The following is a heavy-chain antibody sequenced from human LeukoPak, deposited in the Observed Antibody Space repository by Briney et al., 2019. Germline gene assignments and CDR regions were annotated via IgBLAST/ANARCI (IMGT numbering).Heavy chain of an antibody. Sequence: SETLSLTCTVSGGSISSYYWSWIRQPPGKGLEWIGRIYTSGSTNYNPSLKSRVTMSVDTSKNQFSLKLSSVTAADTAVYYCAREGLLLSSDAAMVTGDFDYWGQGTLVTVSS. D-gene: IGHD5-18*01. V-gene: IGHV4-4*07. J-gene: IGHJ4*02. CDR2: IYTSGST. CDR3: AREGLLLSSDAAMVTGDFDY. CDR1: GGSISSYY.